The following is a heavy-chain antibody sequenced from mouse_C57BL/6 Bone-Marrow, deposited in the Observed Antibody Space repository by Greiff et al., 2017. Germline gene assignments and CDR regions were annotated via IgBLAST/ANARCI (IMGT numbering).Heavy chain of an antibody. J-gene: IGHJ3*01. D-gene: IGHD3-2*02. CDR1: GFTFSDYY. CDR2: ISNGGGST. V-gene: IGHV5-12*01. Sequence: EVQLQESGGGLVQPGGSLKLSCAASGFTFSDYYMYWVRQTPEKRLEWVAYISNGGGSTYYPDTVKGRFTFSRDNAKNTLNLQMSRLKSEDTAMYYGARQGVISGWFAYWGQGTLVTVAA. CDR3: ARQGVISGWFAY.